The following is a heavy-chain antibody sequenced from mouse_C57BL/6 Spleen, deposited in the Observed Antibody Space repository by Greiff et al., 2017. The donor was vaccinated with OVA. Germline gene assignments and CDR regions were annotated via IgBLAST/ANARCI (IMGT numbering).Heavy chain of an antibody. J-gene: IGHJ4*01. CDR2: IWRGGST. D-gene: IGHD3-3*01. CDR3: AKKGAGERAMDY. V-gene: IGHV2-5*01. CDR1: GFSLTSYG. Sequence: VQRVESGPGLVQPSQSLSITCTVSGFSLTSYGVHWVRQSPGKGLEWLGVIWRGGSTDYNAAFMSRLSITKDNSKSQVFFKMNSLQADDTAIYYCAKKGAGERAMDYWGQGTSVTVSS.